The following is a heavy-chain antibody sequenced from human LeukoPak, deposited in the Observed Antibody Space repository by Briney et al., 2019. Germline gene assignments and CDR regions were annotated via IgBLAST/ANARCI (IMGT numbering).Heavy chain of an antibody. J-gene: IGHJ5*02. CDR2: IYYSGST. D-gene: IGHD2-15*01. Sequence: PSETLSLTCTVSGGSISSSSHYWAWIRQSPGKGLEWIASIYYSGSTYYNPSLKSRVTISVDTSKSQFSLKLTSVTAGDAAMYYCARHGQTQRVAWFDPWGQGTLVTVSS. CDR1: GGSISSSSHY. CDR3: ARHGQTQRVAWFDP. V-gene: IGHV4-39*01.